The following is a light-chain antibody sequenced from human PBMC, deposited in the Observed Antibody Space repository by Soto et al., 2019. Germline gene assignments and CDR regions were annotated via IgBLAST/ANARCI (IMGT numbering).Light chain of an antibody. V-gene: IGKV3-15*01. CDR2: DAS. Sequence: EILMTQSPATLSVSPGERATVSCRASQSVSSNLAWYQQTPGQAPRLLIYDASTRATVIPARFSGSGSGTEFTLTISSLQSEDFAVYYCQQYKDWPPITVGQGTRLEIK. CDR3: QQYKDWPPIT. J-gene: IGKJ5*01. CDR1: QSVSSN.